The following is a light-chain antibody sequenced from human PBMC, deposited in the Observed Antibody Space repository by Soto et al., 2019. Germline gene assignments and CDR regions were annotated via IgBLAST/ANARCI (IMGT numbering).Light chain of an antibody. CDR1: QSVSSY. J-gene: IGKJ4*01. V-gene: IGKV3-11*01. Sequence: EIVLTQSPATLSLSPGERATLSCMASQSVSSYLAWYQQKPGQAPRLLIYDASNRATGIPARFSGSGSGTDFSLTICSLEPEDFAVDYCQQRSNWPTFGGGTKVEIK. CDR2: DAS. CDR3: QQRSNWPT.